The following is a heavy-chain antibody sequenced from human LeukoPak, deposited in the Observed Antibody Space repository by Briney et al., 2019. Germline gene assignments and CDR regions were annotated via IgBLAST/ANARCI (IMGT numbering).Heavy chain of an antibody. CDR3: ASYYLEWLFGWAFDI. Sequence: GGSLRLSCAASGFTVRTKYMSWVRQAPGKGLEWVSLIYSDGSTYYADSVKGRITISRDNSKNTLYLQMNSLRAEDTAVYYCASYYLEWLFGWAFDIWGQGTMVTVFS. V-gene: IGHV3-66*02. CDR1: GFTVRTKY. CDR2: IYSDGST. D-gene: IGHD3-3*01. J-gene: IGHJ3*02.